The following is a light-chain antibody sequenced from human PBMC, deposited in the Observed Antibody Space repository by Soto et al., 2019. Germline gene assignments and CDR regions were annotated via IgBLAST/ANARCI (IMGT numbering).Light chain of an antibody. J-gene: IGKJ1*01. V-gene: IGKV1-5*01. Sequence: DIQIIQSPSSMSASVGDRVTITCRASQSISSYLNWYQQKPGKAHKLLIYDASSLESGVPSRFSGSGSGTEFTLTISSLQPDDFATYYCQQYNSYSPRTFGQGTKVDIK. CDR3: QQYNSYSPRT. CDR2: DAS. CDR1: QSISSY.